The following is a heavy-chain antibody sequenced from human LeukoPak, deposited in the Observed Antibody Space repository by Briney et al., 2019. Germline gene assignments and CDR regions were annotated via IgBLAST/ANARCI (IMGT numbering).Heavy chain of an antibody. V-gene: IGHV4-59*01. CDR2: IYYSGST. D-gene: IGHD2-15*01. CDR3: ARDCSGASCYDY. Sequence: PSETLSLTCAVSGGSISSYYWSWIRQPPGKGLEWIGYIYYSGSTNYNPSLKSRVTISLDTPRNQFSLKLSSVTAADTAVYYCARDCSGASCYDYWGQGTLVIVSS. J-gene: IGHJ4*02. CDR1: GGSISSYY.